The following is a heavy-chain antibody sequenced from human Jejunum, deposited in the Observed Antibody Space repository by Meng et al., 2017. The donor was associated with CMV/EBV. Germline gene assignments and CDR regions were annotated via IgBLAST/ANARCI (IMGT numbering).Heavy chain of an antibody. J-gene: IGHJ6*02. Sequence: ISWLSQAPGQGLEWMGMISAYNGNTNYAQKFQGRVTMTPDPSTVTAYMELRSLRSDDTAMYYCARAGYCSTASCYMDLYYYGMDVWGQGTTVTVSS. V-gene: IGHV1-18*01. CDR2: ISAYNGNT. CDR3: ARAGYCSTASCYMDLYYYGMDV. D-gene: IGHD2-2*02.